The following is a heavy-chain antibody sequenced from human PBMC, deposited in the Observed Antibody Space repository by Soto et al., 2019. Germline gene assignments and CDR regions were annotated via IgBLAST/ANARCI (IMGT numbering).Heavy chain of an antibody. Sequence: SETLSVTYAVSGGSIRSSGCWTWGRQPPGEGLEWIGEIYYSGSTNYNPSLKSRVTISVDTSKNQFSLKMSSVTAADTAVYYCARLGQYYYGSGSYYYYYAMDVWGQGTTVTVSS. J-gene: IGHJ6*02. CDR3: ARLGQYYYGSGSYYYYYAMDV. D-gene: IGHD3-10*01. V-gene: IGHV4-4*02. CDR1: GGSIRSSGC. CDR2: IYYSGST.